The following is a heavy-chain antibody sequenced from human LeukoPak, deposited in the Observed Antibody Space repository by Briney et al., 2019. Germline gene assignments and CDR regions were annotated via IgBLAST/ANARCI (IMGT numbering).Heavy chain of an antibody. CDR1: GGSISSGGYY. Sequence: PSETLSLTCTVSGGSISSGGYYWSWIRQHPGKGLEWIGYIYYSGSTYYNPSLKSRVTISVDTSKNQFSLKLSSVTAADTAVYYCASHVLRFGELSSWGQGTLVTVSS. CDR2: IYYSGST. J-gene: IGHJ4*02. CDR3: ASHVLRFGELSS. D-gene: IGHD3-10*01. V-gene: IGHV4-31*03.